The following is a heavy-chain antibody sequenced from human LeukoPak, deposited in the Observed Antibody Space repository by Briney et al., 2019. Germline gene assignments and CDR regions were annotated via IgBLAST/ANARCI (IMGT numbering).Heavy chain of an antibody. Sequence: PGGSLRLSCAASGFTFSSYAMNWVRQAPGRGLEWVSGFSGSGGTTYYADSVKGRFTISRDNSKNTLYLQMNSLRAEDTAVYYCAKVPYYDILTGYYDYWGQGTLVTVSS. J-gene: IGHJ4*02. D-gene: IGHD3-9*01. V-gene: IGHV3-23*01. CDR3: AKVPYYDILTGYYDY. CDR1: GFTFSSYA. CDR2: FSGSGGTT.